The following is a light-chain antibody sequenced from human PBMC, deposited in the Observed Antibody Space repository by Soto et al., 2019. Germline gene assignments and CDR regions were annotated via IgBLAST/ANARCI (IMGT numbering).Light chain of an antibody. CDR3: QQYDTSPRT. V-gene: IGKV3-20*01. CDR2: GAS. Sequence: EVMLTQSPGTQSLSPGERDTLSSRASQSVSSNYLAWYQQKSGQAPRLLIYGASNRATGIPDRFSGSGSGTDFTLTIRRLEPEDFAVYYCQQYDTSPRTFGQGTKVEFK. J-gene: IGKJ1*01. CDR1: QSVSSNY.